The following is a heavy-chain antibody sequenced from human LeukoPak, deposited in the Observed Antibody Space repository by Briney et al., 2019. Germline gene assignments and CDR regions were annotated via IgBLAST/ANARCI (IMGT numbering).Heavy chain of an antibody. CDR1: GYTFTGYY. V-gene: IGHV1-2*06. D-gene: IGHD3-22*01. CDR2: INPNSGGT. CDR3: ARAPYYYDSSGYSDY. J-gene: IGHJ4*02. Sequence: ASVKVSCKASGYTFTGYYMHWVRQAPGQGLEWMGRINPNSGGTNYAQKFQGRVTMTRDTSISTAYMELSRLRSDDTAVYYCARAPYYYDSSGYSDYWGQGTPVTVSS.